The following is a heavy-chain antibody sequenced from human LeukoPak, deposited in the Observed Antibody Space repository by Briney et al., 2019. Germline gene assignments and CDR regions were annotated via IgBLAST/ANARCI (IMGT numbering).Heavy chain of an antibody. CDR1: GFTFSSYW. CDR3: ARDWLAGNPYHAFNL. CDR2: IKEDGREE. Sequence: GGSLRLSCAASGFTFSSYWMSWVRQAPGKGLECVANIKEDGREEYYVDSVKGRFSISRGNAKNSLYLQMNSLRAEDTAVYYCARDWLAGNPYHAFNLWGKGTMVTVSS. J-gene: IGHJ3*01. V-gene: IGHV3-7*01. D-gene: IGHD3-22*01.